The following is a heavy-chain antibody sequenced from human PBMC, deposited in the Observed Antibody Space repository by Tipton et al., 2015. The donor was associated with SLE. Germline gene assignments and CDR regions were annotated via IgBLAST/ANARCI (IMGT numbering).Heavy chain of an antibody. D-gene: IGHD3-10*01. CDR2: IYFSGST. J-gene: IGHJ3*02. V-gene: IGHV4-31*03. CDR1: AGSISSGGYY. CDR3: ARARGYWFEAFDI. Sequence: TLSLTCTVSAGSISSGGYYWSWICQHPGKGLEWIGYIYFSGSTYYTPSLKSRVTISVDTSKNQFSLKLSSVTAADTAVYFCARARGYWFEAFDIWGQGTMVTVSS.